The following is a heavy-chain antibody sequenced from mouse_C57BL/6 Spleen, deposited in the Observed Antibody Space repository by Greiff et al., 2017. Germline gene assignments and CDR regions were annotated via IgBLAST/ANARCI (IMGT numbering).Heavy chain of an antibody. CDR1: GYSFTGYY. J-gene: IGHJ4*01. V-gene: IGHV1-42*01. D-gene: IGHD2-4*01. CDR3: ARADYDGYAMDD. Sequence: VQLKQSGPELVKPGASVKISCKASGYSFTGYYMNWVKQSPEKILEWIGEINPSTGGTTYNQKFKAKATLTVDKSSSTAYMQLKSLTSEDSAVYYCARADYDGYAMDDWGQGTSVTVSA. CDR2: INPSTGGT.